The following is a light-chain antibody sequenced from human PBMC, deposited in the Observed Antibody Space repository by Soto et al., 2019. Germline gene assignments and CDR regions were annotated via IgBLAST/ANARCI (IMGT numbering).Light chain of an antibody. CDR3: SSYTSSSTYV. CDR2: DVS. J-gene: IGLJ1*01. CDR1: STDIGRYNY. Sequence: QSVLTQPASVSWSPGQSITISCTGTSTDIGRYNYVSWYQQHPGKAPKLMIYDVSNRPSGVSNRFSGSKSGNTASLTISGLQAEDEADYYCSSYTSSSTYVFGTGTKVTVL. V-gene: IGLV2-14*03.